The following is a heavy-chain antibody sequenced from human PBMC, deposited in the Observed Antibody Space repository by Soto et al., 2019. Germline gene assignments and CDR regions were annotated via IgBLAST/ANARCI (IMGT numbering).Heavy chain of an antibody. D-gene: IGHD2-15*01. J-gene: IGHJ4*02. CDR1: GGPISSSNW. CDR3: AGDQGS. Sequence: QVQLQESGPGLVKPSGTLSLTCAVSGGPISSSNWSSWVRQPPGKGLKWIGEIYHSGSTNNNPSPKSRLNIPVKKCKDQSAQKRGSGTAATTAVYYWAGDQGSWGQGAKVTVSS. V-gene: IGHV4-4*02. CDR2: IYHSGST.